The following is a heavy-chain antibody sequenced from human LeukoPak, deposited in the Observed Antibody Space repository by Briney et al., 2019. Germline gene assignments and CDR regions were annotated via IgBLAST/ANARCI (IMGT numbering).Heavy chain of an antibody. CDR1: GGSISSGGYY. CDR2: IYYSGST. D-gene: IGHD4-17*01. V-gene: IGHV4-31*03. CDR3: ARTIRAVTTRGFDY. J-gene: IGHJ4*02. Sequence: SETLSLTCTVSGGSISSGGYYWSWLRQHPGKGLEWIGYIYYSGSTYYNPSLKSRVTISVDTSKNQFSLKLSSVTAADTAVYYCARTIRAVTTRGFDYWGQGTLVTVSS.